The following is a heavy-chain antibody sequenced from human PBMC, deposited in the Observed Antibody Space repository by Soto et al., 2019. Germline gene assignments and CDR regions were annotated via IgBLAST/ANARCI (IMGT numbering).Heavy chain of an antibody. CDR3: ALSGDYGDASGGMDV. D-gene: IGHD4-17*01. CDR1: GFSLSTSGVG. J-gene: IGHJ6*02. CDR2: IYWNDDK. Sequence: QITLKESGPTLVKPTQTLTLTFTFSGFSLSTSGVGVGWIRQPPGKALEWLALIYWNDDKRYSPSLKSRLTITKDTSKNQVVLTMTNMDPVDTATYYCALSGDYGDASGGMDVCGQGTTVTVSS. V-gene: IGHV2-5*01.